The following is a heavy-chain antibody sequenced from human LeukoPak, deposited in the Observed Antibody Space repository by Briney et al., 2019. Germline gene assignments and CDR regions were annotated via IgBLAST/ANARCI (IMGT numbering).Heavy chain of an antibody. J-gene: IGHJ4*02. Sequence: ASVKVSCKTSGYTFTAYGITWVRQAPGQGLEWMGWISGHAGNTDYSQKFQGRVTLTTDTSTSTAYMELTTLRSDDTAVYYCARSRCSGSISCYWFFFFDYWGQGTSVTVSS. V-gene: IGHV1-18*01. CDR3: ARSRCSGSISCYWFFFFDY. CDR2: ISGHAGNT. D-gene: IGHD2-2*01. CDR1: GYTFTAYG.